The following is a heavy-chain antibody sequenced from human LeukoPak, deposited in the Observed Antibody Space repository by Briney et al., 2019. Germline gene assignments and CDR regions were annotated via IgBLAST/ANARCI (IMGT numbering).Heavy chain of an antibody. V-gene: IGHV1-69*04. CDR2: IIPIFGIA. J-gene: IGHJ3*02. D-gene: IGHD5-24*01. CDR1: GGTFSSYA. Sequence: SVKVSCKASGGTFSSYAISWVRQAPGQGLEWMGRIIPIFGIANYAQKFQGRVTITADKSTSTAYMELSSLRSEDTAVYYCARDKRREMATIGNAFDIWGQGTMVTVSS. CDR3: ARDKRREMATIGNAFDI.